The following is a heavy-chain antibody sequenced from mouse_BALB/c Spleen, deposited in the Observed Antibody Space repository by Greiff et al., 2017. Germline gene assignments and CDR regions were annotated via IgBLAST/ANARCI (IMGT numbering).Heavy chain of an antibody. Sequence: VQLKESGAELVKPGASVKLSCTASGFNIKDTYMHWVKQRPEQGLEWIGRIDPANGNTKYDPKFQGKATITADTSSNTAYLQLSSLTSEDTAVYYWARSLRYPVWGAGTTVNVSA. CDR2: IDPANGNT. CDR3: ARSLRYPV. D-gene: IGHD1-1*01. V-gene: IGHV14-3*02. J-gene: IGHJ1*01. CDR1: GFNIKDTY.